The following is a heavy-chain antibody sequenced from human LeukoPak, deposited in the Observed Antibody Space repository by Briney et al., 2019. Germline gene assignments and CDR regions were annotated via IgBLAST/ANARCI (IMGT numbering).Heavy chain of an antibody. Sequence: ASVKVSCKTSGYTFTGYYLHWVRQVPGQGLEWMGWINPNNGVTDYAQKLQGRVAMTRDTSISTVYMELSRLRSDDTAIYYCARYHSAWYAGYWGQGTLLTVSS. V-gene: IGHV1-2*02. CDR2: INPNNGVT. J-gene: IGHJ4*02. D-gene: IGHD6-19*01. CDR3: ARYHSAWYAGY. CDR1: GYTFTGYY.